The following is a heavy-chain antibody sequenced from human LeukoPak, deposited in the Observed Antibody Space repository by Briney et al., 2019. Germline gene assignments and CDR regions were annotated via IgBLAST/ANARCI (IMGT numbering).Heavy chain of an antibody. CDR3: AKHLRDYYDSSGYYSPYNWFDP. J-gene: IGHJ5*02. D-gene: IGHD3-22*01. Sequence: GGSLRLSCAASGFTFSSCAMSWVRQAPGPGLEWVSAISGSGGSTYYADSVKGRFTISRDNSKNTLYLQMNSLRAEDTAVYYCAKHLRDYYDSSGYYSPYNWFDPWGQGTLVTVSS. CDR1: GFTFSSCA. CDR2: ISGSGGST. V-gene: IGHV3-23*01.